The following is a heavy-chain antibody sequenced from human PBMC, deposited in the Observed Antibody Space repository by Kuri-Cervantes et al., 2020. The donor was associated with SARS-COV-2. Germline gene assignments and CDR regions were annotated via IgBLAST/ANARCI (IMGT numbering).Heavy chain of an antibody. D-gene: IGHD3-10*01. J-gene: IGHJ4*02. V-gene: IGHV4-59*12. CDR1: GGSISGYY. Sequence: GSLRLSCTVSGGSISGYYWGWIRQPPGKGLEWIGYIYYSGSTNYNPSLKSRVTISVDTSKNQFSLKLSSVTAANTAVYYCARMGSGSKLFDYWGQGTLVTVSS. CDR3: ARMGSGSKLFDY. CDR2: IYYSGST.